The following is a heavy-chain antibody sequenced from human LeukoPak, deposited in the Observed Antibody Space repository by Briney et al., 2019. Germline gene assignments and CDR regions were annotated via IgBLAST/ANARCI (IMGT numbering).Heavy chain of an antibody. CDR1: GFTFSSYW. CDR2: INSDGSST. J-gene: IGHJ4*02. V-gene: IGHV3-74*01. D-gene: IGHD7-27*01. Sequence: PGGSLRLSCAASGFTFSSYWMHWVRQAPGKGLVWVSRINSDGSSTSYADSVKGRFTISRDNAKITLYLQMNSLRAEDTAVYYCARVYDVNWGGFDYWGQGTLVTVSS. CDR3: ARVYDVNWGGFDY.